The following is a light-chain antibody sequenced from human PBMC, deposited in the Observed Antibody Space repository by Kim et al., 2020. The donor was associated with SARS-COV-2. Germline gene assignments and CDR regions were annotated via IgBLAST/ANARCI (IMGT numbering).Light chain of an antibody. Sequence: DVVMTQSPDSLAVSLGERATIHCKSSASVLHGSSNKNYLAWYQQRPGQPPRLLIYWASTRQSGVPDRFSGSGSGTDFTLTISSLQTEDVAIYYCQQYYYTQTFGQGTKVDIK. V-gene: IGKV4-1*01. J-gene: IGKJ1*01. CDR2: WAS. CDR3: QQYYYTQT. CDR1: ASVLHGSSNKNY.